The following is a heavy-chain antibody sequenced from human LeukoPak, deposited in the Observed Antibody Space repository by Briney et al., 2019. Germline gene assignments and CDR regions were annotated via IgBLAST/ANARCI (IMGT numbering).Heavy chain of an antibody. CDR2: ISSSSSYI. V-gene: IGHV3-21*01. D-gene: IGHD4-17*01. CDR1: GFTFSSYS. CDR3: AKSTVTTIPY. Sequence: GGSLRLSCAASGFTFSSYSMNWVRQAPGKGLEWVSSISSSSSYIYYADSVKGRFTISRDNAKNSLYLQMNSLRAEDTAVYYCAKSTVTTIPYWGQGTLVTVSS. J-gene: IGHJ4*02.